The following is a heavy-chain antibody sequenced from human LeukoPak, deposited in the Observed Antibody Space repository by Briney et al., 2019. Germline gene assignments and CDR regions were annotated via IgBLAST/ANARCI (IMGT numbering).Heavy chain of an antibody. Sequence: GGSLRLSCAASGFTFSSYSMSWVRQAPGKGLEWVANIKQDGSEKYYVDSVKGRFTISRDNAKNSLYLQMNSLRAEDTAVYYCASRIVAAPYYFDYWGQGTLVTVSS. V-gene: IGHV3-7*03. CDR2: IKQDGSEK. CDR1: GFTFSSYS. J-gene: IGHJ4*02. CDR3: ASRIVAAPYYFDY. D-gene: IGHD6-13*01.